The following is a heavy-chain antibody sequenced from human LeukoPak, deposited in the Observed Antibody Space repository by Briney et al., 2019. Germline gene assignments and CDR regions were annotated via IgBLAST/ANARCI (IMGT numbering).Heavy chain of an antibody. CDR3: ARGTGFGVVFNYYQYYMDV. J-gene: IGHJ6*03. V-gene: IGHV4-34*01. Sequence: WETLSLTCAVYGGSFNNYYWSWIRQPPGTGLEWIGEINHCGSTKYNPSLKSRVTISVDTSKNQFSLKLTSVTAADTAVYYCARGTGFGVVFNYYQYYMDVWGKGTTDTVSS. CDR1: GGSFNNYY. D-gene: IGHD3-3*01. CDR2: INHCGST.